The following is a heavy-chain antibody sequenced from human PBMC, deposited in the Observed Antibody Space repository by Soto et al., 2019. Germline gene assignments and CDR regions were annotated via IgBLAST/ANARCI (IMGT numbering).Heavy chain of an antibody. D-gene: IGHD3-16*01. CDR2: IWYDGSNK. CDR1: GFTFSSNG. CDR3: ARWGNNKKLDY. J-gene: IGHJ4*02. Sequence: PGGSLRLSCAASGFTFSSNGMHWVRQAPGKGLEWVAVIWYDGSNKYYADSVEGRFTISRGNSKNTLYLQMNSLRAEDTAVYYCARWGNNKKLDYWGQGTLVTVSS. V-gene: IGHV3-33*01.